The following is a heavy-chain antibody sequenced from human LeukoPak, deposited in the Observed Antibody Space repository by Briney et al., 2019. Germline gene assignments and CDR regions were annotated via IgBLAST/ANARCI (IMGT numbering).Heavy chain of an antibody. J-gene: IGHJ4*02. CDR3: ARDMYYYDSRGYTNDY. CDR1: GGTFSSYA. V-gene: IGHV1-69*15. D-gene: IGHD3-22*01. Sequence: GSSVKVSCKASGGTFSSYAISWVRQAPGQGLEWMGRIIPIFGTANYAQKFQGRVTITADESTSTAHMELSRLRSEDTAVYYCARDMYYYDSRGYTNDYWGQGTLVTVSS. CDR2: IIPIFGTA.